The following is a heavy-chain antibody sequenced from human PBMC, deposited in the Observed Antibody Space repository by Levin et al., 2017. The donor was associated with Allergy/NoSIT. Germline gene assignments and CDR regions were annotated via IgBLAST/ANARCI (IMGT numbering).Heavy chain of an antibody. CDR3: ARGAKDALAY. CDR2: IQPDGSAK. V-gene: IGHV3-7*01. D-gene: IGHD3-16*01. J-gene: IGHJ4*02. CDR1: GFTFSSFS. Sequence: GESLKISCAASGFTFSSFSMHWVRQTPGKGLEWVANIQPDGSAKYCVDSVKGRFTISRDNAKNSLYLQMNGLRAEDTAVYYCARGAKDALAYWGQGTLVAVSS.